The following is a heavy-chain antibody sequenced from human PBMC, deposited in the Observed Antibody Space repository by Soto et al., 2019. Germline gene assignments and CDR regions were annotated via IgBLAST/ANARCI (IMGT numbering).Heavy chain of an antibody. CDR1: RGSISSYY. V-gene: IGHV4-59*01. Sequence: SETLSLTCSVSRGSISSYYWSWVRQPPGKGLEWIGFIHRTGSTKYNPSLESRVTISVDTSQNQLSLRLSSVTAADTAVYYCASASEGSGKNNWLDPCRQGIMVTV. D-gene: IGHD3-10*01. J-gene: IGHJ5*02. CDR3: ASASEGSGKNNWLDP. CDR2: IHRTGST.